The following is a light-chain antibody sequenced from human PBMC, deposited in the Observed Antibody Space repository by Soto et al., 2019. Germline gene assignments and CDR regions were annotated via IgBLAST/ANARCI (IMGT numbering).Light chain of an antibody. V-gene: IGLV1-40*01. J-gene: IGLJ3*02. CDR2: GNT. Sequence: QSALTQPPSVSGAPGQRVTISCTGSSSNIGAGHDVHWYQQLPGTAPKVLIYGNTNRPSGVPDRLSGSKSGTSASLAITGLQAEDEADYYCQSYDSSLSGWVFGGGTKVTVL. CDR3: QSYDSSLSGWV. CDR1: SSNIGAGHD.